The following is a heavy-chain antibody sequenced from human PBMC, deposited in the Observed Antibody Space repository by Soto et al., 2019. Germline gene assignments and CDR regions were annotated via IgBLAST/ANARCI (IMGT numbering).Heavy chain of an antibody. J-gene: IGHJ6*02. D-gene: IGHD2-2*01. CDR3: ARGGEILVEPAATTDYYYGLDV. V-gene: IGHV1-69*01. CDR2: IIPIFGPA. Sequence: QGQLVQSGAEVKKPGSSVKVSCKASGGTFINYAISWVRQARGQGLEWLGGIIPIFGPANYAQKFQGRVTIHAAESTNTCYKELGSLRSDDTAVDYCARGGEILVEPAATTDYYYGLDVWGQGNTVTVSS. CDR1: GGTFINYA.